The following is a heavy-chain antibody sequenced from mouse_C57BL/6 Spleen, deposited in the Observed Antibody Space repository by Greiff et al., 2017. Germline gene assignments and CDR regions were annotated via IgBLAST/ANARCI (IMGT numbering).Heavy chain of an antibody. CDR1: GYTFTSYW. Sequence: QVQLQQSGAELVKPGASVKLSCKASGYTFTSYWMQWVKQRPGQGLEWIGEIDPSDSYTNYNQKFKGKATLTVDTSSSTAYMQLSSLTSEDSAVYYCARWDDGYYLYYFDYWGQGTTLTVSS. V-gene: IGHV1-50*01. CDR2: IDPSDSYT. CDR3: ARWDDGYYLYYFDY. D-gene: IGHD2-3*01. J-gene: IGHJ2*01.